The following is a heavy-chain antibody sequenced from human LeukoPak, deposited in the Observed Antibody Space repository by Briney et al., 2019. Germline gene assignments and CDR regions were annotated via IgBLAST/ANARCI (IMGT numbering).Heavy chain of an antibody. Sequence: SETLSLTCAVYGGSFSGYYWSWICQPPGKGLEWIGEINHSGSTNYNPSLKSRVTISVDTSKNQFSLKLSSVTAADTAVYYCARSTSCYDYWGQGTLVTVSS. J-gene: IGHJ4*02. V-gene: IGHV4-34*01. CDR1: GGSFSGYY. CDR3: ARSTSCYDY. D-gene: IGHD2-2*01. CDR2: INHSGST.